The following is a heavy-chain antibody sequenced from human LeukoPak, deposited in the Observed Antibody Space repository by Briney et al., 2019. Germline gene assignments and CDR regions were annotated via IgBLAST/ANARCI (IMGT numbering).Heavy chain of an antibody. J-gene: IGHJ5*02. Sequence: PSETLSLTCTVSGGSLRSYYWSWIRQPPGKGLEWMGFIYHSGSTDYNPSLKSRGTISVDTSKNQFSLKLSSVTAADTAVYYCARTNYYGSGSYYPDLWGQGTLVTVSS. V-gene: IGHV4-59*08. CDR2: IYHSGST. CDR3: ARTNYYGSGSYYPDL. D-gene: IGHD3-10*01. CDR1: GGSLRSYY.